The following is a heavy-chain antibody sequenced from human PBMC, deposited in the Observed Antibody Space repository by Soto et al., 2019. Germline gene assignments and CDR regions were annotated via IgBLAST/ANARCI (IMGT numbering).Heavy chain of an antibody. V-gene: IGHV1-69*01. Sequence: QVQLVQSGAEVKKPGSSVKVSCKASGGTFRSYAISWVRQAPGQGLEWMGGIIPIFGTANYAQKCQGRVTITADASTSTAYMELRSLRSEDTAVYYCARDRRYSSSWTFDYWGQGTLVTVSS. CDR1: GGTFRSYA. CDR2: IIPIFGTA. J-gene: IGHJ4*02. D-gene: IGHD6-13*01. CDR3: ARDRRYSSSWTFDY.